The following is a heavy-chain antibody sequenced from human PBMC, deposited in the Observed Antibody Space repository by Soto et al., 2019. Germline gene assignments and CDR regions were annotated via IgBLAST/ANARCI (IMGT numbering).Heavy chain of an antibody. D-gene: IGHD4-4*01. CDR2: IYYSGST. CDR1: AGSVSSGSYY. CDR3: ASTVTTIYYYYGMDV. V-gene: IGHV4-61*01. J-gene: IGHJ6*02. Sequence: PSETLSLTCTVSAGSVSSGSYYWSWIRQPPGKGLEWIGYIYYSGSTNYNPSLKSRVTISVDTSKNQFSLKLSSVTAADTAVYYCASTVTTIYYYYGMDVWGQGTTVTVSS.